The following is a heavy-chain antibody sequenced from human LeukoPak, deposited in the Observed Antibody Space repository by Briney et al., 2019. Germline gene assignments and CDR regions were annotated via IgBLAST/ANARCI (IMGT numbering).Heavy chain of an antibody. D-gene: IGHD3-10*01. J-gene: IGHJ4*02. CDR2: ISGSGGTT. CDR1: GFTFSSSW. V-gene: IGHV3-23*01. Sequence: PGGSLRLSCAASGFTFSSSWMTWVRQAPGKGLEWVSAISGSGGTTYYVDSVEGRFTISRDNSKNTLYLQMNSLRAEDTAVYYCAKDPNPLVYYGSGSYYLDYWGQGTLVTVSS. CDR3: AKDPNPLVYYGSGSYYLDY.